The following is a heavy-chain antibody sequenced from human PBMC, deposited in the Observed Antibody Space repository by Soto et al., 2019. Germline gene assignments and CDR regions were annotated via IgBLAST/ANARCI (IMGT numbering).Heavy chain of an antibody. D-gene: IGHD2-2*01. J-gene: IGHJ4*02. V-gene: IGHV4-39*01. CDR3: LSQRSTVPTQAYFDY. CDR2: VYYRGRS. CDR1: GGSVTNSGYY. Sequence: SETLSLTCTVSGGSVTNSGYYWGWIRLSPGKGLEWIGSVYYRGRSYSKSSVKSRVTISVDTSKRPSSLSLNYGTGSDTAAYFFLSQRSTVPTQAYFDYWGPGALVTV.